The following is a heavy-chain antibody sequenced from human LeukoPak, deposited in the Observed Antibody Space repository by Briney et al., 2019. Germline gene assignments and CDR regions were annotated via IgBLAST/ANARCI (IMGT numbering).Heavy chain of an antibody. Sequence: ASVKVSCKASGYTFTGYYMHWVRQAPGQGLEWMGRINPNSGGTNYAQKFQGRVTMTRDTSISTAYMELSRLRSDDTAVYYCARSRDSGSYFPLDAFDIWGQGTMVTVSS. V-gene: IGHV1-2*06. CDR2: INPNSGGT. CDR1: GYTFTGYY. D-gene: IGHD1-26*01. J-gene: IGHJ3*02. CDR3: ARSRDSGSYFPLDAFDI.